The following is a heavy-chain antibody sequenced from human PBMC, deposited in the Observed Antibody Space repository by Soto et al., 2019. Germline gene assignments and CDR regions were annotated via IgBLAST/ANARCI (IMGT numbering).Heavy chain of an antibody. CDR3: ATFYCISTLCQAPAAKSTGGFEI. CDR2: ISGSGVST. D-gene: IGHD2-2*01. Sequence: EPQLLESGGGLAHPGGSLRLSCGASGFTFSSYAMSWVRQAPGKGRERVAAISGSGVSTYYADSVRGRSTISTDNSNNTPDLQMHSLRAEDPAVCYCATFYCISTLCQAPAAKSTGGFEIWGQGTLVTVSS. J-gene: IGHJ3*02. CDR1: GFTFSSYA. V-gene: IGHV3-23*01.